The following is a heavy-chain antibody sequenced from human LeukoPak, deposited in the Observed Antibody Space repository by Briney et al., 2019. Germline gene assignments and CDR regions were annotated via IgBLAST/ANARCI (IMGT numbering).Heavy chain of an antibody. CDR3: ASSVVSSSWNFGY. Sequence: ASVKVSCKASGYTFTGYYMHWVRQAPGQGLEWMGRINPNSGGTNYAQKFQGRVTMTRDTSISTAYMELSRLRSDDTAVYYCASSVVSSSWNFGYWGQGTLVTVSS. CDR2: INPNSGGT. D-gene: IGHD6-13*01. V-gene: IGHV1-2*06. CDR1: GYTFTGYY. J-gene: IGHJ4*02.